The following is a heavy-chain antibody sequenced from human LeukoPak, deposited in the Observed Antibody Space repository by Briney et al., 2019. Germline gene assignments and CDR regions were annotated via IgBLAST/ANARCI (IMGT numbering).Heavy chain of an antibody. CDR2: ISSSSSYI. CDR3: ARDKGGIWTNNDY. CDR1: GFTFSSYS. Sequence: PGGSLRLSCAASGFTFSSYSMNWVRQAPGKGLEWVSSISSSSSYIYYADSVKGRFTISRDNAKNSLYLQMNSLRAEDTAVYYCARDKGGIWTNNDYWGQGTLVTVSS. D-gene: IGHD2-15*01. V-gene: IGHV3-21*01. J-gene: IGHJ4*02.